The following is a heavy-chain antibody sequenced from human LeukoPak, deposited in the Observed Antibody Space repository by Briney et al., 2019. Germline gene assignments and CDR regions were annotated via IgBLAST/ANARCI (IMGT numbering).Heavy chain of an antibody. CDR1: GGSISSYY. CDR2: IYYSGST. D-gene: IGHD4-23*01. CDR3: ARLGHEDGGNSGSALDY. V-gene: IGHV4-59*08. Sequence: SGTLSLTCTVSGGSISSYYWSWIRQPPGKGLEWIGYIYYSGSTNYNPSLKSRVTISVDTSKNQFSLKLSSVTAADTAVYYCARLGHEDGGNSGSALDYWGQGTLVTVSS. J-gene: IGHJ4*02.